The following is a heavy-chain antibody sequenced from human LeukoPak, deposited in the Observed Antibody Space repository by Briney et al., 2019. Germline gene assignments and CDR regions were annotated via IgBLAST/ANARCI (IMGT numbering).Heavy chain of an antibody. V-gene: IGHV3-7*01. Sequence: GGSLRLSCVASEFTFNDYWMGWVRQAPGKGLEWLAKINQEGGAKFLVDSMKDRFTVSRDNGKNSLYLQMNSLTTEDTAVYHCAKDLYGSDWYNYFDPWGQGALVTVSS. CDR1: EFTFNDYW. J-gene: IGHJ5*02. D-gene: IGHD6-19*01. CDR3: AKDLYGSDWYNYFDP. CDR2: INQEGGAK.